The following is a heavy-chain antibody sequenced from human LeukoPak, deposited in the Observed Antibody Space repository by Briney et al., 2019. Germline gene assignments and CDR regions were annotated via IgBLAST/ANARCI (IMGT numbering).Heavy chain of an antibody. CDR2: ISGDGDST. Sequence: GGSLRLSCAASGFTFDDHAMHWVRQTPGKGLEWVSLISGDGDSTYYADSVKGRFTISRDSSKNSLYLQMNSLRAEDTAVYYCARGYYDFWSGYDYWGQGTLVTVSS. CDR1: GFTFDDHA. V-gene: IGHV3-43*02. CDR3: ARGYYDFWSGYDY. J-gene: IGHJ4*02. D-gene: IGHD3-3*01.